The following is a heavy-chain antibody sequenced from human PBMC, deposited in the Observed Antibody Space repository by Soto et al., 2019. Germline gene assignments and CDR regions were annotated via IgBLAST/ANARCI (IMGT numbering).Heavy chain of an antibody. CDR3: ARGVTGTVSYYYGMDV. V-gene: IGHV1-69*13. CDR2: IIPIFGTA. J-gene: IGHJ6*02. CDR1: GGTFSSYA. Sequence: SVKVSCKASGGTFSSYAISWVRQAPGQGLEWMGGIIPIFGTANYAQKFQGRVTITADESTSTAYMELSSLRSEDTAVYYCARGVTGTVSYYYGMDVWGRGTTVTVSS. D-gene: IGHD1-20*01.